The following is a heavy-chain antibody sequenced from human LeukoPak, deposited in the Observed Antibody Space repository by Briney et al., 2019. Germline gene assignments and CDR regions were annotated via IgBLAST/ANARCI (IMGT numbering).Heavy chain of an antibody. CDR1: GFTFSSYA. V-gene: IGHV3-30-3*01. D-gene: IGHD3-3*01. Sequence: GGSLRLSCAASGFTFSSYAMHWVRQAPGKGLEWVAVISYDRSITYYADSVKGRFTISRDNSKNTLYLQMNSLRAEDTAVYYCARDVANYDFWSGYFDYWGQGTLVTVSS. CDR3: ARDVANYDFWSGYFDY. CDR2: ISYDRSIT. J-gene: IGHJ4*02.